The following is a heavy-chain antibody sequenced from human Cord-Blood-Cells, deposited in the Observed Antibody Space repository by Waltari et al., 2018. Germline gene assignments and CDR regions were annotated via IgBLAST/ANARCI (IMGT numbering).Heavy chain of an antibody. D-gene: IGHD2-15*01. Sequence: QVQLQESGPGLVKPSQTLSGTCPLSGGSVSRGGYYWSWICQHPGKGLEWIGYIYYSGSTYYNPSLKSRVTISVDTSKNQFSLKLSSVTAADTAVYYCARVRGYCSGGSCYFDYWGQGTLVTVSS. CDR1: GGSVSRGGYY. J-gene: IGHJ4*02. V-gene: IGHV4-31*03. CDR2: IYYSGST. CDR3: ARVRGYCSGGSCYFDY.